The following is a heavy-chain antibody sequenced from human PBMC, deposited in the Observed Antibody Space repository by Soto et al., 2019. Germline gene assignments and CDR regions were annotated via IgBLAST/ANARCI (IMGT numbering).Heavy chain of an antibody. CDR1: GYRFSRSW. Sequence: PGGSPKIPCHGTGYRFSRSWIGWVRQKPGKGLEWLGSVYPSDSDVRYSPAFEGQVTISADNSIHPAYLQLLNLKASDTASYYCTERATSLFGSWGQGARVPVSS. V-gene: IGHV5-51*01. D-gene: IGHD5-12*01. CDR2: VYPSDSDV. CDR3: TERATSLFGS. J-gene: IGHJ4*02.